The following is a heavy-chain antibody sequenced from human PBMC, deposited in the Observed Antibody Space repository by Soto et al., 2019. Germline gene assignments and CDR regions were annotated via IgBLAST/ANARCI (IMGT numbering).Heavy chain of an antibody. CDR2: INPSGGST. Sequence: QVQLVQSGAEVKKPGASVKVSCKASGYTFTSYYMHWVRQAPGQGLEWMGIINPSGGSTRYAQKSQGRVTMTRDTSTSTVYMELSSLRSEDTAVYYCARGLIYDSSGYYCDYWGQGTLVTVSS. V-gene: IGHV1-46*01. CDR1: GYTFTSYY. D-gene: IGHD3-22*01. CDR3: ARGLIYDSSGYYCDY. J-gene: IGHJ4*02.